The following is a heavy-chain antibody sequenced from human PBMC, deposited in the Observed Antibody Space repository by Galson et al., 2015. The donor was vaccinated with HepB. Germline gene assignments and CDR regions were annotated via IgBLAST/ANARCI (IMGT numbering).Heavy chain of an antibody. CDR1: GFTFSSYS. CDR2: ISSSSSYI. Sequence: SLRLSCAASGFTFSSYSMNWVRQAPGKGLEWVSSISSSSSYIYYADSVKGRFTISRDNAKNSLYLQMNSLRAEDTAVYYCARGLYYYDSSGYYETPLYWYFDLWGRGTLVTVSS. J-gene: IGHJ2*01. D-gene: IGHD3-22*01. CDR3: ARGLYYYDSSGYYETPLYWYFDL. V-gene: IGHV3-21*01.